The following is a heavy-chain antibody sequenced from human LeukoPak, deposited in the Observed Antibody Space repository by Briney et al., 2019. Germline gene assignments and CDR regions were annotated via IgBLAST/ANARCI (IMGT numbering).Heavy chain of an antibody. CDR3: ARDIVVVPAAILGADYYGMDV. V-gene: IGHV4-34*01. Sequence: SETLSLTCAVYGGSFSGYYWSWIRQPPGKGLEWIGEINHSGSTNYNPSLKSRVTTSVDTSKNQFSLKLSSVTAADTAVYYCARDIVVVPAAILGADYYGMDVWGQGTTVTVSS. CDR1: GGSFSGYY. D-gene: IGHD2-2*01. CDR2: INHSGST. J-gene: IGHJ6*02.